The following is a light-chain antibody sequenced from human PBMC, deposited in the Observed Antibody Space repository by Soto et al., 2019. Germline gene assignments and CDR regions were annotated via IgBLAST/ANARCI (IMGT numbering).Light chain of an antibody. CDR3: QQRTSWPPWT. V-gene: IGKV3-11*01. CDR1: QIVRGRY. CDR2: DAS. Sequence: EIVLTQSPATLSLSPWERATLSCRASQIVRGRYLACYQQKPGQAPRLLIYDASERASGIPARFSGSGSGTDFTLSISSLEPEDFAVYYCQQRTSWPPWTFGQGTKVDIK. J-gene: IGKJ1*01.